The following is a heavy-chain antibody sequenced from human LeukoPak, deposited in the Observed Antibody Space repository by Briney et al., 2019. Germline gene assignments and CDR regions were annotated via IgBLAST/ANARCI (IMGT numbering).Heavy chain of an antibody. CDR3: ARDINWVGGY. Sequence: GGSLRLSCAASGFTFRNYWIHWVRQAPGKGLEWVSYISSSDNTIYYADSVKGRFTISRDNAKNSLYLQMNSLRAEDTAVYYCARDINWVGGYWGQGTLVTVSS. J-gene: IGHJ4*02. D-gene: IGHD7-27*01. CDR2: ISSSDNTI. CDR1: GFTFRNYW. V-gene: IGHV3-48*04.